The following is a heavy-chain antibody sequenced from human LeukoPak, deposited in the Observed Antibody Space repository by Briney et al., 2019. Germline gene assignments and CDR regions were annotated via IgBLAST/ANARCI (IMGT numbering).Heavy chain of an antibody. D-gene: IGHD3-3*01. J-gene: IGHJ6*03. CDR3: TTDIRPPPDTIFGVVNYYYYMDV. CDR2: IYHSGST. Sequence: PSETLSLTCAVSGGSISSSNWWSWVRQPPGKGLEWIGEIYHSGSTNYNPSLKSRVTISVDKSKNQFSLKLSSVTAADTAVYYCTTDIRPPPDTIFGVVNYYYYMDVWGKGTTVTVSS. V-gene: IGHV4-4*02. CDR1: GGSISSSNW.